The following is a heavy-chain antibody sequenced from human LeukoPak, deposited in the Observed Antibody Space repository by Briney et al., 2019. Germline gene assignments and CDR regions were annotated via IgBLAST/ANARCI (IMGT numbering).Heavy chain of an antibody. CDR3: ARDGATIFGVVKYGMDV. V-gene: IGHV1-46*01. Sequence: ASVKVSCKASGYTFTSYYMHWVRQAPGQGLEWMGIINPSGGSTSYAQKFQGRVTMTRDTSTSTVYMELSSLRSEDTAVYYCARDGATIFGVVKYGMDVWGQGTTVTVSS. CDR2: INPSGGST. CDR1: GYTFTSYY. J-gene: IGHJ6*02. D-gene: IGHD3-3*01.